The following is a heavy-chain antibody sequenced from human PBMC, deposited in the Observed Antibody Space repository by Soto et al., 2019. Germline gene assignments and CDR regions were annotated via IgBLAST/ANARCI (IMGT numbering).Heavy chain of an antibody. D-gene: IGHD3-10*01. J-gene: IGHJ6*03. CDR3: ARLCTLWFGERSSKYYYYMDV. CDR1: GGSISSSSYY. CDR2: IYYSGST. V-gene: IGHV4-39*01. Sequence: SETLSLTCTVSGGSISSSSYYWGWIRQPPGKGLEWIGSIYYSGSTYYNPSLKSRVTISVDTSKNQFSLKLSSVTAADTAVYYCARLCTLWFGERSSKYYYYMDVWGKGTTVTVSS.